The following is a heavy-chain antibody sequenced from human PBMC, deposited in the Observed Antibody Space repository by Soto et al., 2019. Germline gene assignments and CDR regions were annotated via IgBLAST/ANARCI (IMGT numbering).Heavy chain of an antibody. CDR3: ARASTYYDILTGYYYYYMDV. J-gene: IGHJ6*03. V-gene: IGHV3-74*01. CDR2: INSDGSST. Sequence: TFSSYWMHWVRQAPGKGLVWVSRINSDGSSTSYADSVKGRFTISRDNAKNTLYLQMNSLRAEDTAVYYCARASTYYDILTGYYYYYMDVWGKGTTVTVSS. CDR1: TFSSYW. D-gene: IGHD3-9*01.